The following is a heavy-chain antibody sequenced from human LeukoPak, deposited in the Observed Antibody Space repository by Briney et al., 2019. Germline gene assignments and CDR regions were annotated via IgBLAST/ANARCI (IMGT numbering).Heavy chain of an antibody. D-gene: IGHD3-10*01. J-gene: IGHJ4*02. Sequence: GRSLRLSCAASGFTFDDYAMHWVRQAPGKGLEWVSGISWNSGSIGYADSVKGRFTISRDNAKSSLYLQMNSLRAEDTALYYCAKDISVYGSGSYRALDYWGQGTLVTVSS. CDR1: GFTFDDYA. V-gene: IGHV3-9*01. CDR2: ISWNSGSI. CDR3: AKDISVYGSGSYRALDY.